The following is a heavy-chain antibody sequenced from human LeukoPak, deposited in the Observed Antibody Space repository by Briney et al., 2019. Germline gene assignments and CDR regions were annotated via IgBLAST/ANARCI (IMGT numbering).Heavy chain of an antibody. CDR3: ARVRQLYYYGSGSYRWFDP. V-gene: IGHV4-34*01. Sequence: SETLSLTCAVYGGSFSGYYWSWIRQPPGKGLEWIGEINHSGSTNYIPSLKSRVTISVDTSKNQFSLKLSSVTAADTAVYYCARVRQLYYYGSGSYRWFDPWGQGTLVTVSS. CDR1: GGSFSGYY. CDR2: INHSGST. J-gene: IGHJ5*02. D-gene: IGHD3-10*01.